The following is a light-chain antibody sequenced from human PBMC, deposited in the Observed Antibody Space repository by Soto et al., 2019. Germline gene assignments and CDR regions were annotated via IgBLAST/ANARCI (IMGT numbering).Light chain of an antibody. Sequence: DIVMTQTPLSLPVTPGEPASLSCRSSQSLLDSDDGNTYLDWYLQKPGQSPQLLIYPLSYRASGVPDRFSGSGSGTDFTLKISRVEAEDVGVYYCMQRIEFPWTFGQGTKVEIK. CDR3: MQRIEFPWT. V-gene: IGKV2-40*01. CDR1: QSLLDSDDGNTY. CDR2: PLS. J-gene: IGKJ1*01.